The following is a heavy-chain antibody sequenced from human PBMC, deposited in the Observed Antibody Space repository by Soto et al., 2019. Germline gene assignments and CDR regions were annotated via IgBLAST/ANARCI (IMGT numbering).Heavy chain of an antibody. CDR3: ARPSPQWLVSVKVYFYGMDV. J-gene: IGHJ6*02. Sequence: QVQLVQSGAEVKKPGSSVKVSCKASGGTFSSYAISWVRQAPGQGLEWMGGIIPIFGTANYAQKFQGRVTITADESTSTDYMELSSVGSEDTAVYYCARPSPQWLVSVKVYFYGMDVWGQGTTVTVSS. V-gene: IGHV1-69*01. D-gene: IGHD6-19*01. CDR1: GGTFSSYA. CDR2: IIPIFGTA.